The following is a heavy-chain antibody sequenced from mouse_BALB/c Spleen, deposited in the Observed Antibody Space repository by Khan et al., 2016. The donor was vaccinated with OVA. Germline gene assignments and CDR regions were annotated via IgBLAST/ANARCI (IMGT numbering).Heavy chain of an antibody. CDR1: GFSLTTYG. Sequence: VQLQQSGPGLVQPSQSLSITCTVSGFSLTTYGVHWVRQSPGKGLEWLGVIWSGGSTDYNAAFISRLSISQDSSKSQVFFKMNSLQVNDTAIYYCARNYDYDEGLAYWGQGTLVTVSA. V-gene: IGHV2-2*02. J-gene: IGHJ3*01. CDR2: IWSGGST. CDR3: ARNYDYDEGLAY. D-gene: IGHD2-4*01.